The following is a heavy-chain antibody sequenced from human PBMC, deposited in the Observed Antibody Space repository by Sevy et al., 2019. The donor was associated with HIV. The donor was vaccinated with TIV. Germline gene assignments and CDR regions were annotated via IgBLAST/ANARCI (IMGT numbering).Heavy chain of an antibody. V-gene: IGHV3-7*01. CDR2: IKQDGSEK. J-gene: IGHJ3*02. CDR3: ARDRCRNAFDI. Sequence: GGSLRLSCAASGFTFSSYWMSWVRQAPGKGLEWVANIKQDGSEKYDVDSVKGRFTISRDNAKNSLYLQMNSLRAEDTAVYYCARDRCRNAFDIRGQGTMVTVSS. CDR1: GFTFSSYW.